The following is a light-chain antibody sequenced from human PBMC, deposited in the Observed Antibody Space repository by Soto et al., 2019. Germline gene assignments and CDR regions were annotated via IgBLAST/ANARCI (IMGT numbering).Light chain of an antibody. J-gene: IGLJ1*01. CDR3: ISYAGGRTYV. Sequence: QSVLTQPTSASGSPGQSVTISCTGTGNDVGGYNFVSWYRQYPGKAPRLIIYEVSKRPSGVPDRFSGSQSGNTASLTVSGLQPEDEADYYCISYAGGRTYVFGSGTKLTVL. CDR1: GNDVGGYNF. CDR2: EVS. V-gene: IGLV2-8*01.